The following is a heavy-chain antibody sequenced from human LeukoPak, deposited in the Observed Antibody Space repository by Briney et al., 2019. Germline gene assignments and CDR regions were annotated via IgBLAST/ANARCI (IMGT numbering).Heavy chain of an antibody. CDR1: GGSVSSYY. J-gene: IGHJ4*02. V-gene: IGHV4-59*02. CDR3: ARGYCRDDICQVFPY. Sequence: PSETLSLTCTVSGGSVSSYYWSWIRQTPEKGLEWIGYMSYSGRTDYGPSLKSRVTMSVDTSKNQFSLKMIYVTAADTGVYYCARGYCRDDICQVFPYWGQGTLVTASS. D-gene: IGHD2-21*02. CDR2: MSYSGRT.